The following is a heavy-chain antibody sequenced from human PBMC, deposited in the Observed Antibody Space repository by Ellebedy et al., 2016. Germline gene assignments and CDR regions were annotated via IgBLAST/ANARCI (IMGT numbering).Heavy chain of an antibody. V-gene: IGHV3-23*01. CDR2: VSCTGGDT. D-gene: IGHD2-15*01. CDR1: GFTFSTYA. Sequence: GGSLRLSXAASGFTFSTYAMSWVRQAPGKGLEWVSAVSCTGGDTFYADSVKGRLTISRDNSKNMLYLQMNSLRAEDTAIYFCVRQLGYCSEGNCYFDYWGQGTLVTVSS. CDR3: VRQLGYCSEGNCYFDY. J-gene: IGHJ4*02.